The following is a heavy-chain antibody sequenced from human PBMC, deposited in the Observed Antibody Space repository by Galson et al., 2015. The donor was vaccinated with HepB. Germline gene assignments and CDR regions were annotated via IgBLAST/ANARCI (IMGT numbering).Heavy chain of an antibody. J-gene: IGHJ4*02. CDR1: GYTFTDYY. CDR2: IHPRSGDT. V-gene: IGHV1-2*02. Sequence: SVKVSCKASGYTFTDYYMHWVRQAPGQGLEWMGWIHPRSGDTNYAQKFQGRVTMIRATSISTAYMEVSSLRSDDTAVYYCARARRWLQPGGFDYWGQGTVVTVSS. CDR3: ARARRWLQPGGFDY. D-gene: IGHD5-24*01.